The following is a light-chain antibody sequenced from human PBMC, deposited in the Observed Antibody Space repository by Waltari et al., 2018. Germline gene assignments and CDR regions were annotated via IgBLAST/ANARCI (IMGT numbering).Light chain of an antibody. CDR1: QSFRASY. V-gene: IGKV3-20*01. CDR2: GPS. Sequence: DIVLTQSPATVSLSPGERATLSCRASQSFRASYLAWYQQKPGQAPRLLNYGPSSTATGIPDRFSGSGSGTDFTLTISSLEPEDFAVYYCQHYGTSPPFTFGPGTTVDV. CDR3: QHYGTSPPFT. J-gene: IGKJ3*01.